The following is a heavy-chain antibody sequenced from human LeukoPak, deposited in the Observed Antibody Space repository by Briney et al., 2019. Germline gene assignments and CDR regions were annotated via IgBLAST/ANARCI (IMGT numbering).Heavy chain of an antibody. V-gene: IGHV1-69*05. CDR3: ARVGTVAAAGSEVRNYYYMDV. D-gene: IGHD6-13*01. CDR1: GGTFSSYA. J-gene: IGHJ6*03. Sequence: SVKVSCKASGGTFSSYAISWVRQAPGQGLEWMGGIIPIFGTANYAQKFQGRVTITTDESTSTAYMELSSLRSEDTAVYYCARVGTVAAAGSEVRNYYYMDVWGKGTTVTVSS. CDR2: IIPIFGTA.